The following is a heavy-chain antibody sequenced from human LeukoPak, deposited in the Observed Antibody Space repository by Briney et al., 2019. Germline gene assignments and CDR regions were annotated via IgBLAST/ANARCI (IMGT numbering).Heavy chain of an antibody. D-gene: IGHD3-10*01. J-gene: IGHJ6*02. V-gene: IGHV3-13*01. Sequence: QPGGSLRLSCAASGFTFSSYDMHWVRQATGKGLEWVSAIGTVGDTYYPGSVKGRFTISRENAKNSLYLQMNSLRAGDTAVYYCARGSPIWFGETNYGMDVWGQGTTVTVSS. CDR3: ARGSPIWFGETNYGMDV. CDR1: GFTFSSYD. CDR2: IGTVGDT.